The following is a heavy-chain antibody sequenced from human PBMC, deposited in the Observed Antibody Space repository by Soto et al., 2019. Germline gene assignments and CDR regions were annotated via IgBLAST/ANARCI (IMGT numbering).Heavy chain of an antibody. CDR1: GFTFSSYG. CDR2: ISYDGSNK. V-gene: IGHV3-30*03. D-gene: IGHD2-8*01. J-gene: IGHJ4*02. CDR3: APSSAARPPHRYCTNGVCHLNDC. Sequence: GESLKISCAASGFTFSSYGMHWVRQAPGKGLEWVAVISYDGSNKYYADSVKGRFTISRDNSKNTLYLQMNSLRAEDTAVYYCAPSSAARPPHRYCTNGVCHLNDCWGQGTLVTIAS.